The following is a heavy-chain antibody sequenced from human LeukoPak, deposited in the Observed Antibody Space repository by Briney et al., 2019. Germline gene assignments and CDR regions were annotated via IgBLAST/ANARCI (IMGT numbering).Heavy chain of an antibody. V-gene: IGHV3-48*04. CDR3: ASSNGYLDH. D-gene: IGHD3-22*01. J-gene: IGHJ4*02. CDR2: IAGSSSPI. CDR1: GLTFSPYG. Sequence: PGRSLRLSCAASGLTFSPYGMNWVRQAPMKGLEWLSYIAGSSSPIYYAGSVKGRFTISRDNAKNSVYLQMNSLRAEDTAVYYCASSNGYLDHWGQGTLVTVSS.